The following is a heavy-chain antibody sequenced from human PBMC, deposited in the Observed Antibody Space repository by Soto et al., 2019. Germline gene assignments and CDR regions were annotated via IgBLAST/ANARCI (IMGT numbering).Heavy chain of an antibody. Sequence: QVQLQESGPGLVKPSETLSLTCTVSGGSISSYYWSWIRQPPGKGLEWIGYIYYSGSTNYNPSLKSRVTISVDTSKNQFSLKLSSVTAADTAVYYCAREYSSSWYVYFDYWGQGTLVTVSS. V-gene: IGHV4-59*01. CDR3: AREYSSSWYVYFDY. CDR1: GGSISSYY. D-gene: IGHD6-13*01. J-gene: IGHJ4*02. CDR2: IYYSGST.